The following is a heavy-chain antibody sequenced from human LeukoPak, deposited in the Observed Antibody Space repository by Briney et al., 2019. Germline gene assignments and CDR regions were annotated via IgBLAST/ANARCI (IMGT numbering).Heavy chain of an antibody. CDR2: ISYDGSNK. V-gene: IGHV3-30*18. D-gene: IGHD4-17*01. CDR1: GFTFSSYG. Sequence: GGSLRLSCAASGFTFSSYGMHWVRQAPGKGLEWVAVISYDGSNKYYADSVEGRFTISRDNSKNTLYLQMNSLRAEDTAVYYCAKDGRYGDYVYDYWGQGTLVTVSS. J-gene: IGHJ4*02. CDR3: AKDGRYGDYVYDY.